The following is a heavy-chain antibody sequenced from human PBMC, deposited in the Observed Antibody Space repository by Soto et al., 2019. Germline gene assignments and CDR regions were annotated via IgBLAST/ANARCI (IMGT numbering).Heavy chain of an antibody. CDR3: ARDGRGYSYGQNWFDP. Sequence: SETLSLTCPVSGGSISSYYLSWIRQPPGKGLEWIGYIYYSGSTNYNPSLKSRVTISVDTSKNQFSLKLSSVTAADTGVYYCARDGRGYSYGQNWFDPWGQGTLVTVSS. CDR1: GGSISSYY. V-gene: IGHV4-59*01. D-gene: IGHD5-18*01. J-gene: IGHJ5*02. CDR2: IYYSGST.